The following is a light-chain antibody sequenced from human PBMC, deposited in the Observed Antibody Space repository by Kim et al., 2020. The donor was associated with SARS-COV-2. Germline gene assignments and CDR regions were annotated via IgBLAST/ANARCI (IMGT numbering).Light chain of an antibody. CDR1: PRDVGGSHF. J-gene: IGLJ3*02. CDR3: SSYTTSSTRL. V-gene: IGLV2-14*03. CDR2: DYT. Sequence: GPSIATSCAGNPRDVGGSHFVSWYQQHPGRAPKLIIYDYTKRPSGISSRFSGSRSGDTASLTISGLQTEDEAHYYCSSYTTSSTRLFGGGTQLTVL.